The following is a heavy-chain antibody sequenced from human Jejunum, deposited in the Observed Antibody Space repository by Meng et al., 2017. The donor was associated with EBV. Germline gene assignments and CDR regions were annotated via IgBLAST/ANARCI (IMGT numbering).Heavy chain of an antibody. D-gene: IGHD3-22*01. Sequence: ITLMESGPPLRKPAKTFAPPCTVSGVSFSTIGRGLSCIRQLPGKAVEGLALIYWDDYQRFSPSLRSRLTITKDTSKNQVVLTMTNMDPADTGTYFWAHFYGSSGYTDSWGQGTLVTVSS. CDR3: AHFYGSSGYTDS. CDR1: GVSFSTIGRG. CDR2: IYWDDYQ. J-gene: IGHJ5*01. V-gene: IGHV2-5*02.